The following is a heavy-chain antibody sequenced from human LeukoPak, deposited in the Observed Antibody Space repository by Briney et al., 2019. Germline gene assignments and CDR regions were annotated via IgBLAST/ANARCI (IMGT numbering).Heavy chain of an antibody. CDR3: AKDLTTLFLASDV. D-gene: IGHD4-11*01. CDR2: ISNDGDNK. V-gene: IGHV3-30*18. CDR1: GFTFSAYG. J-gene: IGHJ3*01. Sequence: SGGSLRLSCVASGFTFSAYGMQWVRQAPGKGLERVAVISNDGDNKYYSNSVKGRFTISRDSSKNTLYLQMNSLRPEDTAVYSCAKDLTTLFLASDVWGLGTMVTVSS.